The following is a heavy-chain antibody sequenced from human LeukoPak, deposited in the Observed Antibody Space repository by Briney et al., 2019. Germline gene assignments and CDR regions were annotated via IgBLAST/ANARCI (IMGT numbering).Heavy chain of an antibody. Sequence: SETLSLTCTVSGGSIGSSSYCWGWIRQPPVKGLEWIGSICYSGSTYYNPSLKSRVTISEDTSKNQFSLKLSSVTAADTAIYYCAQTTSSWTWGQGTLVTVSS. CDR1: GGSIGSSSYC. D-gene: IGHD6-13*01. CDR2: ICYSGST. CDR3: AQTTSSWT. J-gene: IGHJ4*02. V-gene: IGHV4-39*01.